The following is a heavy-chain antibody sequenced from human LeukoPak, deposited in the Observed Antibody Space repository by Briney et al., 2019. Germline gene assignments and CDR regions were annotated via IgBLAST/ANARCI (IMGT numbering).Heavy chain of an antibody. V-gene: IGHV4-30-4*01. CDR3: AREAAPSGGDAFDI. J-gene: IGHJ3*02. Sequence: SQTLSLTCTVSGGSISSGDYYWSWIRQPQGEGLEWIAYIYNSESIYYNPSLKSRVTISIDTSKNQFSLKLSSVTAADTALYYCAREAAPSGGDAFDIWGQGTMVTVSS. CDR2: IYNSESI. CDR1: GGSISSGDYY. D-gene: IGHD1-26*01.